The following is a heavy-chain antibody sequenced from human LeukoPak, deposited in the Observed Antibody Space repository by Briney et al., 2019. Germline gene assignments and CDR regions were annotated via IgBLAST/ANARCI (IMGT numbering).Heavy chain of an antibody. D-gene: IGHD3-16*02. CDR3: ARRESSYQNYYYYYHMDV. V-gene: IGHV3-20*04. Sequence: GGSLRLSCAASGFTFDDYGMSWVRQAPGKGLEWVSDINWNGDSTGYADSVKGRFTISRDNAKNSLYLQMNSLRAEDTALYYCARRESSYQNYYYYYHMDVWGKGTTVTGSS. J-gene: IGHJ6*03. CDR1: GFTFDDYG. CDR2: INWNGDST.